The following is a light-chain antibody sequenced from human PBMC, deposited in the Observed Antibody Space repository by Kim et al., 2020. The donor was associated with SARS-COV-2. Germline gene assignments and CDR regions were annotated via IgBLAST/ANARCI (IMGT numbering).Light chain of an antibody. CDR2: KAS. CDR3: QHYNADPWT. J-gene: IGKJ1*01. Sequence: DVHMTQSPATLSAAVGDRVTITCRASQSISTWVAWYRQKPGKAPNLLIYKASILESGVPSRFSGSASGTEFTLTITSLQPDDFGTYYCQHYNADPWTFGQGTKVDIK. CDR1: QSISTW. V-gene: IGKV1-5*03.